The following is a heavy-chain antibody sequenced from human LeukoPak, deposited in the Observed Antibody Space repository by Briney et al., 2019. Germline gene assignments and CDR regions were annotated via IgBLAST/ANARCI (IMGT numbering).Heavy chain of an antibody. D-gene: IGHD6-19*01. J-gene: IGHJ4*02. CDR2: INWNGGST. Sequence: GGSLRFSCAASGFTFDDYGMSWVRQAPGKRLEWVSGINWNGGSTGYADSVKGRFTISRDNAKNSLYLQMNSLRAEDTALYYCARDSEGYSSGCPVDYWGQGTLVTVSS. CDR1: GFTFDDYG. V-gene: IGHV3-20*04. CDR3: ARDSEGYSSGCPVDY.